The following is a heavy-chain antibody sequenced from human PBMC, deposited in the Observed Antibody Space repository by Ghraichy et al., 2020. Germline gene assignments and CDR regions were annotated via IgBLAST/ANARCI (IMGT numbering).Heavy chain of an antibody. CDR3: AKDRAYQLLWGSFDP. J-gene: IGHJ5*02. CDR1: GFTFSNYG. V-gene: IGHV3-30*18. CDR2: VSYDGSDK. D-gene: IGHD2-2*01. Sequence: GGSLRLSCAASGFTFSNYGMHWVRQAPGKGLEWVAVVSYDGSDKYYADSVKGRFTISRDNSKNTLFLQMNSLRAEDTAVYYCAKDRAYQLLWGSFDPWGQGTLVTVSS.